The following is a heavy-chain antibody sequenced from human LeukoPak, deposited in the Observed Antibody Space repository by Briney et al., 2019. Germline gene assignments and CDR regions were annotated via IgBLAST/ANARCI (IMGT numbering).Heavy chain of an antibody. Sequence: PSETLSLTCTVSGGSISSYYWSWIRQPAGKGLEWIGRIYTSGSTNYNPSLKSRVTMSVDTSKNQFSLKLSSVTAADTAVYYCARDLGYCSSTSCYSMDVWGQGTTVTVSS. CDR2: IYTSGST. CDR3: ARDLGYCSSTSCYSMDV. CDR1: GGSISSYY. J-gene: IGHJ6*02. D-gene: IGHD2-2*02. V-gene: IGHV4-4*07.